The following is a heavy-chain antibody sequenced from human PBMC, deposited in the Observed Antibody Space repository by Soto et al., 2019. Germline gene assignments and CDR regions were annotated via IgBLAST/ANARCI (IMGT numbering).Heavy chain of an antibody. V-gene: IGHV4-59*12. D-gene: IGHD3-22*01. CDR1: GGSISGYY. Sequence: TSETLSLTCTVSGGSISGYYWTWIRQPPGKGLEWIGYIYYSGSTYYNPSLKSRVTISVDTSKNQFSLKLSSVTAADTAVYYCARDRNYYDSSGYPDYWGQGTLVTVSS. CDR2: IYYSGST. CDR3: ARDRNYYDSSGYPDY. J-gene: IGHJ4*02.